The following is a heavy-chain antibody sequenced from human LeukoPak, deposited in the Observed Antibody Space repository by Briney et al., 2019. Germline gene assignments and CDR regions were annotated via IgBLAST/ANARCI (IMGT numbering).Heavy chain of an antibody. CDR1: GGTFSSYA. Sequence: ASVKVSCKASGGTFSSYAISWVRQAPGQGLEWMGWISAYNGNTNYAQKLQGRVTMTTDTSTSTAYKELRSLRSDDTAVYYCARASDIVVVAAASHFDYWGQGTLVTVSS. D-gene: IGHD2-15*01. J-gene: IGHJ4*02. CDR3: ARASDIVVVAAASHFDY. V-gene: IGHV1-18*01. CDR2: ISAYNGNT.